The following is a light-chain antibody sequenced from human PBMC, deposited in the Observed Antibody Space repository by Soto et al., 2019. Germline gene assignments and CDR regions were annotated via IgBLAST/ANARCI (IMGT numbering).Light chain of an antibody. CDR3: QQRSNLIT. J-gene: IGKJ5*01. CDR2: DTS. Sequence: EIVLTQSPATLSLSPGERATLSCRASQTVSNYLAWYQQKPGQAPRLLIYDTSNRATGIPARFSGSGSGTDFPLTISSLAPEDFAVYYCQQRSNLITFGQGTRLEIK. V-gene: IGKV3-11*01. CDR1: QTVSNY.